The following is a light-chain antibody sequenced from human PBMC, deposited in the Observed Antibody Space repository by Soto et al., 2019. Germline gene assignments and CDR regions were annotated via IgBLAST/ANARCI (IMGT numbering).Light chain of an antibody. CDR3: QHRSDWQPRLT. CDR1: RSVSSY. V-gene: IGKV3-11*01. Sequence: IVLTQSPATLSLAPGERATLSCGARRSVSSYLACYQHKPGQAPRLLLYDASYRATGIPARFSGSGSGTDFTLTISSLEPEDFAVYYCQHRSDWQPRLTFGGGTKVEIK. J-gene: IGKJ4*01. CDR2: DAS.